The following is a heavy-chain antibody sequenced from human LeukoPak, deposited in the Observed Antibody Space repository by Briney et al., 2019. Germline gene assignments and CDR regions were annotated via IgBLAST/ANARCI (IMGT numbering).Heavy chain of an antibody. CDR1: GGTFSSYA. CDR2: IIPILGIA. Sequence: GASVKVSCKASGGTFSSYAISWVRQAPGQGLEWMGRIIPILGIANYAQKFQGRVTITADKSTSIAYMELSSLRSEDTAVYYCATEFIVVVPAAKSTNWFDPWGQGTLVTVSS. J-gene: IGHJ5*02. CDR3: ATEFIVVVPAAKSTNWFDP. V-gene: IGHV1-69*04. D-gene: IGHD2-2*01.